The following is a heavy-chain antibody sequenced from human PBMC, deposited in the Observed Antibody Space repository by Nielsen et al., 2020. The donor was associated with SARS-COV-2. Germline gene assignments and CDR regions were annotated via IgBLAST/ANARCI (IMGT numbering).Heavy chain of an antibody. D-gene: IGHD5-18*01. V-gene: IGHV4-34*01. CDR2: INHSGST. CDR3: AREGGYSSRLGYFDY. Sequence: GSLRLSCAVYGGSFSGYYWSWIRQPPGKGLEWIGEINHSGSTNYNPSLKSRVTISVDTSKNQFSLKLSSVTAADTAVYYCAREGGYSSRLGYFDYWGQGTLVTVSS. J-gene: IGHJ4*02. CDR1: GGSFSGYY.